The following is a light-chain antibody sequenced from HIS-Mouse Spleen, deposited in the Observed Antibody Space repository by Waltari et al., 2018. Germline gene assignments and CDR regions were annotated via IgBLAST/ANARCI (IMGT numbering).Light chain of an antibody. Sequence: QSVLTQPPSASGTPGQRVTISCSGSSSNIGSNYVYWYQQLPGTAPKLLIYRNNQRPSGVPDRFSGSTSGNSASLAISGLRSEDEADYYCAAWDDSLSGYVFGTGTKVTVL. CDR1: SSNIGSNY. V-gene: IGLV1-47*01. J-gene: IGLJ1*01. CDR2: RNN. CDR3: AAWDDSLSGYV.